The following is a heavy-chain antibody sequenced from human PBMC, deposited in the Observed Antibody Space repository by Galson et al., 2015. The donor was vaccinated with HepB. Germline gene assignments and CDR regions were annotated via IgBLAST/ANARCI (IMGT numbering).Heavy chain of an antibody. V-gene: IGHV7-4-1*02. CDR3: ARFHHYYDSSGYYYHAFAI. Sequence: SVKVSCKASGYIFSSYGINWVRQGPGQGLGWMGWINPNNGKPTYAQGSTGRFVFSVDTSVSTAYLQISSLKAEDTAVYYCARFHHYYDSSGYYYHAFAIWGQGTMVTVSS. CDR1: GYIFSSYG. CDR2: INPNNGKP. J-gene: IGHJ3*02. D-gene: IGHD3-22*01.